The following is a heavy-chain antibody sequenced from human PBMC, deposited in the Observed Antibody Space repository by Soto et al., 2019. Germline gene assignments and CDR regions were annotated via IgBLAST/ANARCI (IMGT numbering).Heavy chain of an antibody. CDR3: ARAVYCTNGVCGYYYYYGMDV. J-gene: IGHJ6*02. CDR2: IYHSGST. CDR1: GYSISSGYY. Sequence: SETLSLTCAVSGYSISSGYYWGWIRQPPGRGLEWIGSIYHSGSTYYNPSLKSRVTISVDTSKNQFSLKLSSVTAADTAVYYCARAVYCTNGVCGYYYYYGMDVWGQGTTVTVSS. V-gene: IGHV4-38-2*01. D-gene: IGHD2-8*01.